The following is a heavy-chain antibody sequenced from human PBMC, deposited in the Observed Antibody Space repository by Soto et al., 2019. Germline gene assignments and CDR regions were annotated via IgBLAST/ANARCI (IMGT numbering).Heavy chain of an antibody. CDR3: ARGSDSSGYYYDDY. CDR2: ISYDGSNK. Sequence: GGSLRLSCAVSGFTFSSYAMHWVRQAPGKGLEWVAVISYDGSNKYYADSVKGRFTISRDNSKNTLYLQMNSLRAEDTAVYYCARGSDSSGYYYDDYWGQGTLVTVSS. D-gene: IGHD3-22*01. CDR1: GFTFSSYA. J-gene: IGHJ4*02. V-gene: IGHV3-30-3*01.